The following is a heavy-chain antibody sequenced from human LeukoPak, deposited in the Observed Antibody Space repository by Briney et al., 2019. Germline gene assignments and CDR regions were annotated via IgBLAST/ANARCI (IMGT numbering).Heavy chain of an antibody. V-gene: IGHV3-49*04. J-gene: IGHJ4*02. Sequence: GGSLRLSCEASGFILSRYSMNWVRQAPGKGLEWVGFIRSKIYGGTPEYAASVKGRFTISRDDSKGIAYLQMNSLKTEDTAVYYCTRDQTPYYWGQGTLVTVSS. CDR3: TRDQTPYY. CDR1: GFILSRYS. CDR2: IRSKIYGGTP.